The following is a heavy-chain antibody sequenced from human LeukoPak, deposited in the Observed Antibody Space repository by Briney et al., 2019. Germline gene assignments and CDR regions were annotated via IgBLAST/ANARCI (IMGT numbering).Heavy chain of an antibody. V-gene: IGHV3-23*01. D-gene: IGHD3-10*01. CDR3: AKDFISGAAAIEKFYYYYGMDV. Sequence: GGSLRLSCAASGFTFRSYAMSWVRQAPGKGVEWGSAISGRGGSTYYADSVKGGFTISTDNSKNTLYLQMNSLRAEDTAVYYCAKDFISGAAAIEKFYYYYGMDVWGQGTTVTVSS. CDR2: ISGRGGST. CDR1: GFTFRSYA. J-gene: IGHJ6*02.